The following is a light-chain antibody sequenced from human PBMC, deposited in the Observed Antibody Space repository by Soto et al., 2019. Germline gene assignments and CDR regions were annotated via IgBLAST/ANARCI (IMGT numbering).Light chain of an antibody. CDR3: QQHGSSPYT. CDR2: GAS. J-gene: IGKJ2*01. CDR1: QSVSNNY. V-gene: IGKV3-20*01. Sequence: EIVLTQSPGTLSLSPGERATLSCRASQSVSNNYLAWYQQKPGQAPRLLIYGASSRATGIPDRFSGSGSGTDFTLTISRLEPEDFAVYYCQQHGSSPYTFGQVTKLEIK.